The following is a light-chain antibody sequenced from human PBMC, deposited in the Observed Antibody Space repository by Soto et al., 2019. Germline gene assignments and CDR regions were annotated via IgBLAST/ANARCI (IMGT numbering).Light chain of an antibody. CDR3: QQYNSYST. Sequence: DIQMRQSPSTRSASVGDRVTITCMASQSISSWLAWYQQKPGKAPKLLIYDASSLESGVPSRFSGSGSGTEFTLTISSLQPDDFATYYCQQYNSYSTFGQGTKVDIK. CDR2: DAS. V-gene: IGKV1-5*01. CDR1: QSISSW. J-gene: IGKJ1*01.